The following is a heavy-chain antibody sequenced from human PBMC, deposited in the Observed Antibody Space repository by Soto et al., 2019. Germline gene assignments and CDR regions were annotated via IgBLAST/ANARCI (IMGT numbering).Heavy chain of an antibody. J-gene: IGHJ4*02. V-gene: IGHV1-18*01. CDR3: ARGTASFDY. CDR1: GYTFTSYV. CDR2: INTYNGNT. Sequence: QAQLVQSGGEVKKPGASMKVSCKASGYTFTSYVIGWVRQAPGQGLEWMGWINTYNGNTNYAQKLQGRVTMTTDTSTTTAYMELGSLGLDDTAVYYCARGTASFDYWGQGTLVTVSS.